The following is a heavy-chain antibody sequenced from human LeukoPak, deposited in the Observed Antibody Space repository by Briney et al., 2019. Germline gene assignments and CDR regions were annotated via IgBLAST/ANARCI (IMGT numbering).Heavy chain of an antibody. V-gene: IGHV3-11*04. CDR3: ARVYQSTSGRAIDY. D-gene: IGHD2-2*01. CDR1: GFTFSDYY. J-gene: IGHJ4*02. Sequence: SGGSLRLSCAASGFTFSDYYMSWIRQAPGKGLEWVSYISSRGSTIYYADSVKGRFTISRENAKNSLYLQMNSLRVDDTAIYYCARVYQSTSGRAIDYWGQGTLVTVSS. CDR2: ISSRGSTI.